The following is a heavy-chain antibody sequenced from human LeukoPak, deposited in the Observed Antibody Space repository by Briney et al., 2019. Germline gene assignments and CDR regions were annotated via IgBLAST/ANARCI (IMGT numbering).Heavy chain of an antibody. D-gene: IGHD6-13*01. CDR3: ARVGRIAAAGTAALPFDY. J-gene: IGHJ4*02. CDR2: IYYSGST. CDR1: GGSISSSNW. V-gene: IGHV4-4*02. Sequence: SETLSLTCAVSGGSISSSNWWSWVRQPPGKGLEWIGYIYYSGSTNYNPSLKSRVTISVDTSKNQFSLKLSSATAADTAVYYCARVGRIAAAGTAALPFDYWGQGTLVTVSS.